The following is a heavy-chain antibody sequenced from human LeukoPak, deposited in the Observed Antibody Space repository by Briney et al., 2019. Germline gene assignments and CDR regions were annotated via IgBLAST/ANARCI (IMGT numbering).Heavy chain of an antibody. D-gene: IGHD6-13*01. J-gene: IGHJ3*02. CDR3: AKAYTRSWYAAFDI. CDR2: ITDSGGAT. Sequence: GGSLRLSCAASGFAFTDYAISWVRQAPGKGLEWVSAITDSGGATYYADSVKGRFTISRDNSTNTLYLQMNSLRGDDTGIYYCAKAYTRSWYAAFDIWGQGTMVTISS. CDR1: GFAFTDYA. V-gene: IGHV3-23*01.